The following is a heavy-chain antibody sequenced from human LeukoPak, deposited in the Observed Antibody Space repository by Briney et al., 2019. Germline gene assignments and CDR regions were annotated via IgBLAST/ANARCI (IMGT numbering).Heavy chain of an antibody. J-gene: IGHJ4*02. Sequence: ASVKVSCKASGGTFSSYAISWVRQAPGQGLEWMGGIIPIFGTANYAQKFQGRVTITADKSTSTAYMELSSLRSDDTAVYYCARDGLFSYGFIDGYFDYWGQGTLVTVSS. D-gene: IGHD5-18*01. CDR3: ARDGLFSYGFIDGYFDY. V-gene: IGHV1-69*06. CDR1: GGTFSSYA. CDR2: IIPIFGTA.